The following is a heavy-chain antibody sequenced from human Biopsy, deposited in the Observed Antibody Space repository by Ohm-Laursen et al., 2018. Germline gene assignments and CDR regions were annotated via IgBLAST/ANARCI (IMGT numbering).Heavy chain of an antibody. J-gene: IGHJ6*02. V-gene: IGHV4-4*07. Sequence: TLSLTCTVSGPSITSYYWSWIRQPAGKGLEWIGHTYKGGNTNHNPSLESRVSMSVDTSKNQWSLTLRSVTAADTAVYYCARDLPSSYYYAMDVWGQGTTVTVSS. CDR3: ARDLPSSYYYAMDV. CDR2: TYKGGNT. CDR1: GPSITSYY.